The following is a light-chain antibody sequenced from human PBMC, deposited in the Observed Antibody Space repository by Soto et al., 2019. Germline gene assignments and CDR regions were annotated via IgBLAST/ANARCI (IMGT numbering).Light chain of an antibody. CDR2: DAS. V-gene: IGKV3-11*01. CDR3: QPRRNWPGP. J-gene: IGKJ2*01. Sequence: EIVLTQSPATLSLSPGERVTLSCRASQSVNSDLAWYQQKPGQAPRILIYDASNRATGIPAKFSGSGSGTDFNLTISSVEHEDFAVYYCQPRRNWPGPFGQGTKLEVK. CDR1: QSVNSD.